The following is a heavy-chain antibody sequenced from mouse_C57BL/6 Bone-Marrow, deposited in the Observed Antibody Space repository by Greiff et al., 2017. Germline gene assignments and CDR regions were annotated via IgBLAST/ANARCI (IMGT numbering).Heavy chain of an antibody. D-gene: IGHD2-5*01. V-gene: IGHV1-69*01. CDR3: ARERSYYSKYDFDY. Sequence: QVQLKQPGAELVMPGASVKLSCKASGYTFTSYWMHWVKQRPGQGLEWIGEIDPSDSYTNYNQKFKGKSTLTVDKSSSTAYMRLSSLTYEDSAVYFCARERSYYSKYDFDYWGQGTTLTVSS. CDR2: IDPSDSYT. J-gene: IGHJ2*01. CDR1: GYTFTSYW.